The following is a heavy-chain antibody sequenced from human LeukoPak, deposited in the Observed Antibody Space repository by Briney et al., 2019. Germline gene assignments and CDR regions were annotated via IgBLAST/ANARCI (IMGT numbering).Heavy chain of an antibody. CDR3: ARDQVKRLFYFDY. Sequence: GRSLRLSCAASGFTFSTYAMHWVRQAPGKGLEWVAVISYDGRNKNYANSVKGRFTISRDNSKNTLYLQMNSLTTEDTAVYFCARDQVKRLFYFDYWGQGTLVTVSS. J-gene: IGHJ4*02. D-gene: IGHD4/OR15-4a*01. V-gene: IGHV3-30*04. CDR2: ISYDGRNK. CDR1: GFTFSTYA.